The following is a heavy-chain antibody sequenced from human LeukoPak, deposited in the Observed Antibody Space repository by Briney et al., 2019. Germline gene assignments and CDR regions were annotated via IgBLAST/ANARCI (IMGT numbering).Heavy chain of an antibody. CDR2: ISAYNGNT. D-gene: IGHD4-23*01. Sequence: ASVKVSCKASGYTFTSYGISWARQAPGQGLEWMGWISAYNGNTNYAQKLQGRVTMTTDTSTSTAYMELRSLRSDDTAVYYCARAPWTTVVTPLNDYWGQGTLVTVSS. CDR1: GYTFTSYG. V-gene: IGHV1-18*01. J-gene: IGHJ4*02. CDR3: ARAPWTTVVTPLNDY.